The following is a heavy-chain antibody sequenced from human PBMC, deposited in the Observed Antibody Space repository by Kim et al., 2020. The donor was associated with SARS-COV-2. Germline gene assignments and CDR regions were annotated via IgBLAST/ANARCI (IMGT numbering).Heavy chain of an antibody. CDR2: DP. Sequence: DPRYSPTFQGQVTISVDKSISTAYLQWSSLKASDTAMYYCARGDRAATDYWGQGTLVTVSS. V-gene: IGHV5-51*01. CDR3: ARGDRAATDY. D-gene: IGHD6-13*01. J-gene: IGHJ4*02.